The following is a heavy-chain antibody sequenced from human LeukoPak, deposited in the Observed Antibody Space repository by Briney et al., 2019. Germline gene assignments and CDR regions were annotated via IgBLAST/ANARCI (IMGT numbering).Heavy chain of an antibody. V-gene: IGHV1-18*01. CDR3: ARLGNYDFWSGYQHYFDY. CDR2: ISAYNGNT. D-gene: IGHD3-3*01. J-gene: IGHJ4*02. Sequence: GASVKVSCKASGYTFTSYGISWVRQAPGQGLEWMGWISAYNGNTNYAQKLQGRVTMTTDTSTSTAYMELRSLRSDAAAVCYGARLGNYDFWSGYQHYFDYWGQGTLVTVSS. CDR1: GYTFTSYG.